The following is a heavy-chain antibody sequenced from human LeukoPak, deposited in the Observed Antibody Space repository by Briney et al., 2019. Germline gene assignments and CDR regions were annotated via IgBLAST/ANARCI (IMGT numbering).Heavy chain of an antibody. CDR1: GFTFGDYA. V-gene: IGHV3-49*05. D-gene: IGHD6-6*01. J-gene: IGHJ4*02. CDR2: IRSKAYGGTT. CDR3: TSRIAARSAIFDY. Sequence: KSGGSLRLSCTASGFTFGDYAMSWFRQAPGKGLEWVGFIRSKAYGGTTEYAASVKGRFTISRDDSKSIAYLQMNSLKTEDTAVYYCTSRIAARSAIFDYWGQGTLVTVSS.